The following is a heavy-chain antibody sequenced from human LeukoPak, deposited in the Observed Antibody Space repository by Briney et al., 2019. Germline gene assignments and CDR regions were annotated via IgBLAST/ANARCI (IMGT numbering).Heavy chain of an antibody. CDR1: GGSFSGYY. J-gene: IGHJ4*02. Sequence: SETLSLTCAVYGGSFSGYYWSWIRQPPGKGLEWIGEINHSGSTNYNPSLKSRVTISVDTSKNQSSLKLSSMTAADTAVYYCARFPITIFGVALWGQGTLVTVSS. V-gene: IGHV4-34*01. CDR3: ARFPITIFGVAL. D-gene: IGHD3-3*01. CDR2: INHSGST.